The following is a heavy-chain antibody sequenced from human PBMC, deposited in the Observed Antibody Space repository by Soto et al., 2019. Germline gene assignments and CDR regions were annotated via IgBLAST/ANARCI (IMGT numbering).Heavy chain of an antibody. CDR3: ARGWGSGWYPDFDY. CDR2: INHSGST. V-gene: IGHV4-34*01. Sequence: SETLSLTCAVYGGSFSGYYLSWIRQPPGKGLEWIGEINHSGSTNYNPSLKSRVTISVDTSKNQFSLKLSSVTAADTAVYYCARGWGSGWYPDFDYWGQGTLVTVYS. CDR1: GGSFSGYY. J-gene: IGHJ4*02. D-gene: IGHD6-19*01.